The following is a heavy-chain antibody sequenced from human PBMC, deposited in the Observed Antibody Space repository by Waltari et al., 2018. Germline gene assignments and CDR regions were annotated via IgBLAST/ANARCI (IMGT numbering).Heavy chain of an antibody. Sequence: QVQLVQSEAEVKKPGSSVKVSCKASGDTFRYYAINWVRQAPGHGLEWMGGINPMLRTENSAQKFQGRVTITADESTSTVYRELSNLRSDDTAVYYCARDVPRMNSGSDLDYYFYYMDVWGKGTTVTVSS. CDR1: GDTFRYYA. V-gene: IGHV1-69*01. CDR2: INPMLRTE. CDR3: ARDVPRMNSGSDLDYYFYYMDV. J-gene: IGHJ6*03. D-gene: IGHD5-12*01.